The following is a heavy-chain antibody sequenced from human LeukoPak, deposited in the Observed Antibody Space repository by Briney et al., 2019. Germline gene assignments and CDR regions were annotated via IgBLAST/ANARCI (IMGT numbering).Heavy chain of an antibody. CDR2: INHSGST. V-gene: IGHV4-34*01. CDR1: GGSFSGYY. D-gene: IGHD4-17*01. Sequence: PSETLSLTCAVYGGSFSGYYWSWIRQPPGKGLEWIGEINHSGSTNYNPSLKSRVTISVDTSKNQFSLKLSSVTAADTAVYYCARTTVTDHPGPLSTFDYWGQGTLVTVSS. J-gene: IGHJ4*02. CDR3: ARTTVTDHPGPLSTFDY.